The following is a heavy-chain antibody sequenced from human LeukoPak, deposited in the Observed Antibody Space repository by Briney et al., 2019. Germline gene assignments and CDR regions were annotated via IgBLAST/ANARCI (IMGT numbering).Heavy chain of an antibody. CDR3: ARVTPEYSSSWYSHPRWYSPTFDY. J-gene: IGHJ4*02. Sequence: SQTLSLTCTVSGGSISSGDYYWSWIRQPPGKGLEWIGYIYYSGSTNYNPSLKSRVTISVDTSKNQFSLKLSSVTAADTAVYYCARVTPEYSSSWYSHPRWYSPTFDYWGQGTLVTVSS. CDR1: GGSISSGDYY. D-gene: IGHD6-13*01. CDR2: IYYSGST. V-gene: IGHV4-61*08.